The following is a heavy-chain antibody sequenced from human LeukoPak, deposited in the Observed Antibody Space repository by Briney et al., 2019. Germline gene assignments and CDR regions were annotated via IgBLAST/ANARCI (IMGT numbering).Heavy chain of an antibody. V-gene: IGHV3-9*03. CDR3: VKDRSYSSTFGFDM. CDR1: GFTFDDYA. CDR2: ISWNSGRT. D-gene: IGHD6-13*01. J-gene: IGHJ3*02. Sequence: GGSLRLSCVASGFTFDDYAMHWVRHGPGMGLEWVSGISWNSGRTDYADSVKGRFTISRDNAKNSLYLQMNTLRPEDMALYYCVKDRSYSSTFGFDMWGQGTMVTVSS.